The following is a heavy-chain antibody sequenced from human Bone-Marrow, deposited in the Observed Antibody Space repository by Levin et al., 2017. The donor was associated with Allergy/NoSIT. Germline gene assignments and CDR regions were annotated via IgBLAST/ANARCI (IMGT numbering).Heavy chain of an antibody. J-gene: IGHJ3*02. CDR3: ARDLFGSGSFSPGAFDI. Sequence: SETLSLTCTVSGGSITSTYWTWIRQPPGKGLEWIAYIYYSGSTNYNPSLKSRVTISVGPSKNQFSLKLSSVTAADTAVYYCARDLFGSGSFSPGAFDIWGRGTMVTVSS. CDR2: IYYSGST. D-gene: IGHD3-10*01. V-gene: IGHV4-59*01. CDR1: GGSITSTY.